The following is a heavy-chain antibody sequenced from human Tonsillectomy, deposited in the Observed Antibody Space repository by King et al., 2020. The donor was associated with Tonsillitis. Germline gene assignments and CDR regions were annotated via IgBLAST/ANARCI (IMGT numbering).Heavy chain of an antibody. CDR2: IYSGGST. CDR1: GFTVSSNY. J-gene: IGHJ6*02. D-gene: IGHD2-2*01. Sequence: VQLVESGGGLVQPAGSLRLSCAASGFTVSSNYMSWVRQAPGKGLEWVSVIYSGGSTYYADSVKGRFTISRDNSKNTLYLQMNSLRAEDTAVYYCARGQYCSSTSCYNYYYYGMDVWGQGTTVTVSS. V-gene: IGHV3-66*01. CDR3: ARGQYCSSTSCYNYYYYGMDV.